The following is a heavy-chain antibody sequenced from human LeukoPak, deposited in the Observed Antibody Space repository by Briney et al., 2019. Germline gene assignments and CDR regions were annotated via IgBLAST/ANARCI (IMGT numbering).Heavy chain of an antibody. CDR3: AKPDQSSTRDRAFDI. CDR1: GFTFSSHA. V-gene: IGHV3-23*01. J-gene: IGHJ3*02. CDR2: IRGSGGST. Sequence: PGRCLRLSCAASGFTFSSHAMSWVRHPPGKGLGWVSSIRGSGGSTSYADSVKGRFTISRDNSKNTLYLQMNSLRAEDTAVYYCAKPDQSSTRDRAFDIWGQGTMGTVSS. D-gene: IGHD6-13*01.